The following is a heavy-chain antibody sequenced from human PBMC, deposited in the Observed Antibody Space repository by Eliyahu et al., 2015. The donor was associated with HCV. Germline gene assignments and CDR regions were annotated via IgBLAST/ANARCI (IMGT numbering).Heavy chain of an antibody. D-gene: IGHD2-2*01. J-gene: IGHJ4*02. CDR1: GFTFSXXA. Sequence: EVRLVESGGNLVQPGRSLRLSCTGSGFTFSXXAVSWVRQAPGKGLXWVGFIRGKPYGGTTKYAASVKGRFAISRDDSKSIAYLQMSGLRTGDTAVYYCSVWDCSSTNCYLTERGFDFWGQGTLVIVSS. CDR3: SVWDCSSTNCYLTERGFDF. CDR2: IRGKPYGGTT. V-gene: IGHV3-49*04.